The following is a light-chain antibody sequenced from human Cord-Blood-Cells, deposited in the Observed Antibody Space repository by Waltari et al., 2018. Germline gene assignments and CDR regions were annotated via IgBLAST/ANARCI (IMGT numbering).Light chain of an antibody. CDR3: QQYYSTPQT. J-gene: IGKJ1*01. CDR2: WAS. V-gene: IGKV4-1*01. Sequence: DIVMTQYPDSLAVSLGERSNINCKYSQSLLYSSNNKNYLAWYQQKPGQPPKRLIYWASPRESGVPDRFSGSGSGTDFPLTISSLQAEDVAVYYCQQYYSTPQTFGQGTKVEIK. CDR1: QSLLYSSNNKNY.